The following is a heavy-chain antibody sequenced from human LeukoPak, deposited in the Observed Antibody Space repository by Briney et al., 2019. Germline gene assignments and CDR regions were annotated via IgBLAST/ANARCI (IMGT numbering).Heavy chain of an antibody. V-gene: IGHV4-61*01. CDR2: IYYSGST. D-gene: IGHD3-3*01. Sequence: PSETLSLTCTVSGGSFSSGSYYWSWIRQPPGKGLEWIGYIYYSGSTNYNPSLKSRVTISVDTSKNQFSLKLSSVTAADTAVYYCARNQGRYYDFWSGYYPDYYYYGMDVWGQGTTVTVSS. J-gene: IGHJ6*02. CDR3: ARNQGRYYDFWSGYYPDYYYYGMDV. CDR1: GGSFSSGSYY.